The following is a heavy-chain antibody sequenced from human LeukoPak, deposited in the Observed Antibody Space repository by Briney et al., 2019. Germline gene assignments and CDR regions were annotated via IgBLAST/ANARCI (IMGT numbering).Heavy chain of an antibody. D-gene: IGHD3-3*01. CDR3: ARGGGTHYFDY. Sequence: PSETLSLTCTVSGGSISSGGYYWSCIRQPPGKGLEWIGYIYHSGSTYYNPSLKSRVTISVDRSKNQFSLKLSSVTAADTAVYYCARGGGTHYFDYWGQGTLVTVSS. CDR1: GGSISSGGYY. J-gene: IGHJ4*02. V-gene: IGHV4-30-2*01. CDR2: IYHSGST.